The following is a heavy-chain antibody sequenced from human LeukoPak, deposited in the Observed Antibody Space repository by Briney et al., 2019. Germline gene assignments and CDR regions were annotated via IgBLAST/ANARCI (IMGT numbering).Heavy chain of an antibody. CDR2: ISSSGSTI. CDR1: GFTFSSYE. CDR3: AELGITMIGGV. J-gene: IGHJ6*04. V-gene: IGHV3-48*03. D-gene: IGHD3-10*02. Sequence: LPGGSLRLSCAASGFTFSSYEMNWVRQAPGKGLEWVSYISSSGSTIYYADSVKGRFTISRDNAKNSLYLQMNSLRAEDTSVYYCAELGITMIGGVWGKGTTVTISS.